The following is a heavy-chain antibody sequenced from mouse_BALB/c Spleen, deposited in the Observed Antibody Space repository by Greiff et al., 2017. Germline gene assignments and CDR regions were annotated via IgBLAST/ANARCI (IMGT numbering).Heavy chain of an antibody. Sequence: QVQLQQPGAELVKPGASVKMSCKASGYTFTSYWMHWVKQRPGQGLEWIGVIDPSDSYTSYNQKFKGKATLTVDTSSSTAYMQLSSLTSEDSAVYYCTRGTYYGSSYRYYAMDYWGQGTSVTVSS. J-gene: IGHJ4*01. V-gene: IGHV1S127*01. D-gene: IGHD1-1*01. CDR2: IDPSDSYT. CDR1: GYTFTSYW. CDR3: TRGTYYGSSYRYYAMDY.